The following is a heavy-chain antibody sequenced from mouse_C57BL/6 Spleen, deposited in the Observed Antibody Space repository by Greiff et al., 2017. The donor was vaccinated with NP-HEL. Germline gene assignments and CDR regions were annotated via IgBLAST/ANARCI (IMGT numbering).Heavy chain of an antibody. CDR2: ISSGGDYI. CDR1: GFTFSSYA. CDR3: TRDLGRYWYFDV. D-gene: IGHD4-1*01. J-gene: IGHJ1*03. V-gene: IGHV5-9-1*02. Sequence: EVKLVESGEGLVKPGGSLKLSCAASGFTFSSYAMSWVRQTPEKRLEWVAYISSGGDYIYYADTVKGRFTISRDNARNTLYLQMSSLKSEDTAMYYCTRDLGRYWYFDVWGTGTTVTVSS.